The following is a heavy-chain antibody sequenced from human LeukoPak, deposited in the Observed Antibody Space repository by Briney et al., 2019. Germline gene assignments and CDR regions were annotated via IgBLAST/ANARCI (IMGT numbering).Heavy chain of an antibody. Sequence: ASVKVSCKASGYTFTSYGISWVRQAAGQGLEWMGWISAYNGNTNYAQKLQGRVTMTTDTSTSTAYMELRSLRSDDTAVYYCARVFGYYDSSGYSNFDYWGQGTLVTVSS. CDR3: ARVFGYYDSSGYSNFDY. CDR2: ISAYNGNT. V-gene: IGHV1-18*01. J-gene: IGHJ4*02. CDR1: GYTFTSYG. D-gene: IGHD3-22*01.